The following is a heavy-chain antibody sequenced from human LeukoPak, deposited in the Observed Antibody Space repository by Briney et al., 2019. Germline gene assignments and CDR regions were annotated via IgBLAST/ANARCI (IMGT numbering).Heavy chain of an antibody. J-gene: IGHJ4*02. D-gene: IGHD2-15*01. Sequence: GGSLRLSCAASGFTFSCCAMHWVRQAPGKGLEWVSAISNNGGYTYYADSVQGRFTISRDNSKSTLCLQMNSLRAEDTAVYYCAKQLGYCSDGSCYFPYWGQGTLVTVSS. CDR2: ISNNGGYT. CDR1: GFTFSCCA. V-gene: IGHV3-23*01. CDR3: AKQLGYCSDGSCYFPY.